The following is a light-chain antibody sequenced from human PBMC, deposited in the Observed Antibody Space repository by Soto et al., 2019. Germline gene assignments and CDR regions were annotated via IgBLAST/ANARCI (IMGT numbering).Light chain of an antibody. CDR3: QQYNNWPTWT. Sequence: DIVMTQSPDSLAVSLGERATLSCRASQSVSSNLAWYQQKPGQAPRLLIYGASTRATGIPARFSGSGSGTEFTLTISSLQSEDFAVYYCQQYNNWPTWTFGQGTKVDIK. V-gene: IGKV3-15*01. CDR1: QSVSSN. CDR2: GAS. J-gene: IGKJ1*01.